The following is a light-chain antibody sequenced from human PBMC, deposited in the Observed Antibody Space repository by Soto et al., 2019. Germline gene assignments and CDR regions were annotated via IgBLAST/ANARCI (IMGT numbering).Light chain of an antibody. CDR1: TSDIGAYNY. CDR3: SSFAGTNSFV. Sequence: QSVLNQPPSASGSPGQSVTISCTGTTSDIGAYNYVSWYQQRPGKAPKLIIYEVTRRPSGVPDRIFGSKSYTTASLTVSGLQAEDEADYYCSSFAGTNSFVFGTGTKVTVL. J-gene: IGLJ1*01. CDR2: EVT. V-gene: IGLV2-8*01.